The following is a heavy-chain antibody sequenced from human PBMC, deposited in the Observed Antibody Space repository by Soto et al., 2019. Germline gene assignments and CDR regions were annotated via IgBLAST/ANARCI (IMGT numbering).Heavy chain of an antibody. CDR1: GDSLSDSF. J-gene: IGHJ4*02. V-gene: IGHV4-59*01. CDR2: VYYTGST. Sequence: LSLTCTVSGDSLSDSFWSWIRQSPVRGLEWIGYVYYTGSTNYNPSLKTRLSMSVDTSRNQFFLHLYSVTAADTAVYYCAKDYHSTGWDAALDYWGQGXPVTVSS. D-gene: IGHD6-19*01. CDR3: AKDYHSTGWDAALDY.